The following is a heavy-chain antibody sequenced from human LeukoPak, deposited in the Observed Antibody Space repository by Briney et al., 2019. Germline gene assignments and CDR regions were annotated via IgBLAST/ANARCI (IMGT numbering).Heavy chain of an antibody. V-gene: IGHV3-23*01. Sequence: GSLRLSCAASGFTFSSYAMSWVRQAPGKGLEWVSAISGSGGSTYYADSVKGRFTISRDNSKNTLCLQMNSLRAEDTAVYYCAKEYYYDSSGYYYDYWGQGTLVTVSS. CDR2: ISGSGGST. CDR1: GFTFSSYA. J-gene: IGHJ4*02. D-gene: IGHD3-22*01. CDR3: AKEYYYDSSGYYYDY.